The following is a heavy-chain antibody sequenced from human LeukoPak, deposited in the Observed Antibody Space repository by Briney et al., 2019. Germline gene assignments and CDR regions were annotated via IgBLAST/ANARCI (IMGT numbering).Heavy chain of an antibody. CDR1: GFTFSSYA. Sequence: GGSLRLSCAASGFTFSSYAMSWVRQAPGKGLEWVSTISGSGTSTYYADSVKGRFAISRDNSNNTLYLQMNSLRAEDTAIYYCAKGNSGCSSTSCYAGSLGYWGQGTQVTVS. CDR3: AKGNSGCSSTSCYAGSLGY. CDR2: ISGSGTST. J-gene: IGHJ4*02. D-gene: IGHD2-2*01. V-gene: IGHV3-23*01.